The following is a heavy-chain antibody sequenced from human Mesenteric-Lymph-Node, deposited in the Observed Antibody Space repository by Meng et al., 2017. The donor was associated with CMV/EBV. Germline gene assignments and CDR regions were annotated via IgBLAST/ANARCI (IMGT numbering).Heavy chain of an antibody. D-gene: IGHD3-10*01. CDR2: ITSSGTYI. CDR1: GFSFSSYA. CDR3: VRDVAGIPFDY. V-gene: IGHV3-21*01. Sequence: GGSLRLSCGASGFSFSSYAMSWVRQAPGKGLEWVSSITSSGTYIYYADSVKGRFTISRDNAKNSLYLQMNSLRAEDTAVYYCVRDVAGIPFDYWGQGTLVTVSS. J-gene: IGHJ4*02.